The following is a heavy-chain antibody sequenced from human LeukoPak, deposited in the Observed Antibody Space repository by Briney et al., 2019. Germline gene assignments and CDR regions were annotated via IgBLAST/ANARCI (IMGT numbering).Heavy chain of an antibody. V-gene: IGHV1-2*04. CDR1: GYTFTGYY. CDR2: VNPNSGGT. Sequence: GASVKVSCKASGYTFTGYYMHWVRQAPGQGLEWMGWVNPNSGGTNYAQKFQGWVTMTRDTSISTAYMELSRLRSDDTAVYYCARAGYYYDSSGPFDYWGQGTLVTVSP. CDR3: ARAGYYYDSSGPFDY. D-gene: IGHD3-22*01. J-gene: IGHJ4*02.